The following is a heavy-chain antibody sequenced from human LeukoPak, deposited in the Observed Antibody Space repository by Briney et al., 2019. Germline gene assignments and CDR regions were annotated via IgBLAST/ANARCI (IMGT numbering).Heavy chain of an antibody. CDR3: ARGPRYGDYWYYFDY. CDR2: INHSGST. J-gene: IGHJ4*02. D-gene: IGHD4-17*01. CDR1: GGSFSGYY. V-gene: IGHV4-34*01. Sequence: SETLSLTCAVYGGSFSGYYWSWIRQPPGKGLEWIGEINHSGSTNYNPSLKSRVTISVDTSKNQFSLKLSSVTAADTAVYYCARGPRYGDYWYYFDYWGQGTLVTVSS.